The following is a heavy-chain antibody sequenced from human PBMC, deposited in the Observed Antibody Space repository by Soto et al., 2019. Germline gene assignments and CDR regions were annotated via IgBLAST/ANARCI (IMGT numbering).Heavy chain of an antibody. CDR2: IYYSWST. J-gene: IGHJ6*02. Sequence: QVQLQESGPGLLKPSQTLSLTCTVSGGSINSADYYWNWIRQPTGKGLEWIGYIYYSWSTYYNPSLKTRVAISVNTSKNPFSLNLSSVTAADTAVYYCARGGNSGYRVYYYYGMDVWGQGTTVTVSS. V-gene: IGHV4-30-4*01. D-gene: IGHD5-12*01. CDR1: GGSINSADYY. CDR3: ARGGNSGYRVYYYYGMDV.